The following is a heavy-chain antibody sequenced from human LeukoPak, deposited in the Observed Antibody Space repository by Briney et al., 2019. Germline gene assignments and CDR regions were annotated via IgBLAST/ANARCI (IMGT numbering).Heavy chain of an antibody. CDR1: GGSISSYY. CDR2: LYHSGTT. Sequence: PSETLSLTCSVSGGSISSYYWSWIRQPPGKGLEWIGCLYHSGTTTYSPSLKSRITISVDTSRNQFSLKLNSMAAADTALYFCAGGGQWLAFDSWGQGTLVTVSS. D-gene: IGHD6-19*01. CDR3: AGGGQWLAFDS. J-gene: IGHJ4*02. V-gene: IGHV4-59*01.